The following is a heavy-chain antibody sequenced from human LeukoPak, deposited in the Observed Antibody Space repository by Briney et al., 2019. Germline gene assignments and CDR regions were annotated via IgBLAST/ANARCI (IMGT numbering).Heavy chain of an antibody. CDR3: TRPRLGYDYLLDY. CDR1: GFTFSSYW. J-gene: IGHJ4*02. Sequence: GGSLRLSCAASGFTFSSYWMSWVRQAPGKGLEWVAKMKEDGSEIFYVDSVKGRFTISRDNAKNSLYLQMNSLRAEDTAVYYCTRPRLGYDYLLDYWGQGTLVTVSS. V-gene: IGHV3-7*01. CDR2: MKEDGSEI. D-gene: IGHD5-12*01.